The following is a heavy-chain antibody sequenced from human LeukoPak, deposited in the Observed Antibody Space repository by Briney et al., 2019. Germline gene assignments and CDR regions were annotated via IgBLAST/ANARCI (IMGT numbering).Heavy chain of an antibody. V-gene: IGHV3-53*01. J-gene: IGHJ3*02. D-gene: IGHD5-18*01. CDR3: AREMLSYGDALDI. Sequence: GRSLILSCAASGFDVSDKFMAWVRQAPGKGLEWVSVIYSGVNTYYADSVKGRFTISRDNAKNTLFLQMSSLRAEDTAVYYCAREMLSYGDALDIWGQGTVVTVSS. CDR2: IYSGVNT. CDR1: GFDVSDKF.